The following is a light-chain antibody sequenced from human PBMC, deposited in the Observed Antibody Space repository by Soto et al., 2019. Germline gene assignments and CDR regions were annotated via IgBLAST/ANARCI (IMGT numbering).Light chain of an antibody. J-gene: IGKJ5*01. CDR3: QQSYSTPIT. CDR1: QGISSY. Sequence: DVQMPQSPSSLSAYVGDRVTITCRASQGISSYLVWFQQKPGRAPKLLVYAASTLQSGVPSRFSGSGSGTEFTLTISSLQPEDFATYYCQQSYSTPITFGQGTRLEIK. CDR2: AAS. V-gene: IGKV1-39*01.